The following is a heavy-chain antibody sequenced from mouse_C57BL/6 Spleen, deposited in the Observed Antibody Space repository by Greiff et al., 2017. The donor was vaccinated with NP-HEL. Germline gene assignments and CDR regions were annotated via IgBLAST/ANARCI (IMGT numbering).Heavy chain of an antibody. CDR3: ARWITTVYYFDY. CDR1: GYTFTSYW. Sequence: QVQLQQPWTELVKPGASVKLSCKASGYTFTSYWMHWVKQRPGQGLEWIGNINPSNGGTNYNEKFKSKATLTVDKSSSTAYMQLSSLTSEDSAVYYCARWITTVYYFDYWGQGTTLTVSS. D-gene: IGHD1-1*01. V-gene: IGHV1-53*01. J-gene: IGHJ2*01. CDR2: INPSNGGT.